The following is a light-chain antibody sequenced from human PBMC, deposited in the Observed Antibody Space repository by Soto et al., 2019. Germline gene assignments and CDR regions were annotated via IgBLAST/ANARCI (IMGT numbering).Light chain of an antibody. CDR1: QSVSDNI. Sequence: EFGLTQSPDTLSLSPGERATLAGRASQSVSDNILAWYRQKPGQSPRLLISGASSRATGIPDRFSGSGSGTDFTLTISRVEAQDSAVYYCQHYGSSLWTFGQGTKVEIK. CDR2: GAS. J-gene: IGKJ1*01. CDR3: QHYGSSLWT. V-gene: IGKV3-20*01.